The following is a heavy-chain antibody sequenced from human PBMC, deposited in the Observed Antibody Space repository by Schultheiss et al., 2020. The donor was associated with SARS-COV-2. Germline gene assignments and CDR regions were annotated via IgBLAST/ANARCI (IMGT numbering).Heavy chain of an antibody. CDR1: GFTFSSYW. Sequence: GESLKISCAASGFTFSSYWMHWVRQAPGKGLEWVSAISGSGGSTYYADSVKGRFIISRDNSKNTLYLQMNSLRAEDTAVYYCAKDSGVVVVTASFDYWGQGTLGTVSS. CDR2: ISGSGGST. J-gene: IGHJ4*02. V-gene: IGHV3-23*01. D-gene: IGHD2-21*02. CDR3: AKDSGVVVVTASFDY.